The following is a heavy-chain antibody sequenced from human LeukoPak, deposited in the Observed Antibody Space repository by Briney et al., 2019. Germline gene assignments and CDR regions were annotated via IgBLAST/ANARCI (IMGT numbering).Heavy chain of an antibody. V-gene: IGHV3-11*04. CDR1: GFTFSDYY. J-gene: IGHJ4*02. CDR2: ISSSGSTI. Sequence: GGSLRLSCAASGFTFSDYYMSWIRQAPGKGLEWVSYISSSGSTIYYADSVKGRFTISRDNAKNSLYLQMNSLRAEDTAVYYCASAKYYDFWSGYEYYFDYWGQGTLVTVSS. CDR3: ASAKYYDFWSGYEYYFDY. D-gene: IGHD3-3*01.